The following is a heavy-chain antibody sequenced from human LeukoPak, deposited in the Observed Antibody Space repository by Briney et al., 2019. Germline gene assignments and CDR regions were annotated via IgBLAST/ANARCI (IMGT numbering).Heavy chain of an antibody. CDR1: GFTFSSYS. J-gene: IGHJ4*02. CDR2: ISSSSSYI. CDR3: ARELSRLISGYYHYFDY. V-gene: IGHV3-21*01. Sequence: GGSLRLSCAASGFTFSSYSMNWVRQAPGKGLEWVSPISSSSSYIYYADSVKGRFTISRDNAKNSLYLQMNSLRAEDTAVYYCARELSRLISGYYHYFDYWGQGTLVTVSS. D-gene: IGHD3-22*01.